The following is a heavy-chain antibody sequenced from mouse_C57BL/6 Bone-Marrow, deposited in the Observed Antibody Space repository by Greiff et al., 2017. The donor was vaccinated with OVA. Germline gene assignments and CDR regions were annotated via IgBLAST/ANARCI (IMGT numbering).Heavy chain of an antibody. V-gene: IGHV1-64*01. D-gene: IGHD3-1*01. CDR2: IHPNSGST. CDR3: ASFFTARATRGVYYAMDY. CDR1: GTPFPSTW. Sequence: VQLRRPGAKRLSPGAQGRCSARLLGTPFPSTWLHGVKQGPEQGLGWIGMIHPNSGSTNYNEKFKSKATLTVDKSSSTAYMQLSSLTSEDSAVYYCASFFTARATRGVYYAMDYWGQGTSVTVSS. J-gene: IGHJ4*01.